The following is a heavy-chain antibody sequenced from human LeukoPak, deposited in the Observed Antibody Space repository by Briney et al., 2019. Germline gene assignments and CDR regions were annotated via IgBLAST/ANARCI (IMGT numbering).Heavy chain of an antibody. CDR2: ISYDGSNK. CDR1: RFTFSSYA. CDR3: ARETGGAVGSTDFDY. D-gene: IGHD4-17*01. V-gene: IGHV3-30-3*01. J-gene: IGHJ4*02. Sequence: GSLRLSCAASRFTFSSYAIHWVRQAPGKGLEWVAVISYDGSNKYYADSVKGRFTISRDNSKNTLYLQMNSLRAEDTAVYYCARETGGAVGSTDFDYWGQGTLVTVSS.